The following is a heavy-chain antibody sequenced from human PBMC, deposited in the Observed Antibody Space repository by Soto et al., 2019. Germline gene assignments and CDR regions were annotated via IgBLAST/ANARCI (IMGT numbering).Heavy chain of an antibody. CDR1: GYTFTGYY. D-gene: IGHD2-2*01. J-gene: IGHJ6*02. V-gene: IGHV1-2*02. CDR3: ARDQVVPAAMNYYYYGMDV. CDR2: INPNSGGT. Sequence: ASVKVSCKASGYTFTGYYMHWVRQAPGQGLEWMGWINPNSGGTNYAQKFQGRVTMTRDTSISTAYMELSRLRSDDTAVYYCARDQVVPAAMNYYYYGMDVWGQGTTVTV.